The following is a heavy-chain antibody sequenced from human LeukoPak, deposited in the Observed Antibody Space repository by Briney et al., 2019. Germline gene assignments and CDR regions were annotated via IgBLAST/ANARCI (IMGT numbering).Heavy chain of an antibody. V-gene: IGHV3-21*01. Sequence: GGSLRLSCVASGFTISSYDMNWVRQAPGKGLEWVSSITSSSGYVYYADSVRGRFTISRDNSRNSLALQMDSLRAEDTAVYYCASCSNTNCPRLWGQGTLVTVSS. CDR3: ASCSNTNCPRL. CDR2: ITSSSGYV. CDR1: GFTISSYD. J-gene: IGHJ4*02. D-gene: IGHD2-2*01.